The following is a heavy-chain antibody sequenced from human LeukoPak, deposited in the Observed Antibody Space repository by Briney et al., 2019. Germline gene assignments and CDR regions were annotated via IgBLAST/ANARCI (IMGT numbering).Heavy chain of an antibody. Sequence: GGSLRLSCAASGFTFSSYSMNWVRQAPGKGLEWVSYISSSRSYIYYADSVKGRFTISRDNAKNSLYLQMNSLRAEDTAVYYCARGQLWLLMDYWGQGTLVTVSS. D-gene: IGHD5-18*01. V-gene: IGHV3-21*01. CDR1: GFTFSSYS. CDR2: ISSSRSYI. CDR3: ARGQLWLLMDY. J-gene: IGHJ4*02.